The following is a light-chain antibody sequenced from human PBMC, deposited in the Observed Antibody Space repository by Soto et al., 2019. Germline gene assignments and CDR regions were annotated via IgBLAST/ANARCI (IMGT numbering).Light chain of an antibody. V-gene: IGKV1-39*01. CDR3: QQSYSTLDYT. CDR1: QRISNY. Sequence: DIQMTQSPSSLSASVGDRVTITYRASQRISNYLNWYQHKPVKAPRLLIYAASSLQSGVPSRFSGSGYGTDVTLTSSSLQPEDFATYYCQQSYSTLDYTFGQGTKVEIK. CDR2: AAS. J-gene: IGKJ2*01.